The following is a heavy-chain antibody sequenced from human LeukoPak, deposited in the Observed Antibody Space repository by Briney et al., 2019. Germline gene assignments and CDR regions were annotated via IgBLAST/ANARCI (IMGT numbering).Heavy chain of an antibody. D-gene: IGHD3-9*01. CDR1: GFTFSSYA. V-gene: IGHV3-23*01. Sequence: PGGSLRLSCAASGFTFSSYAMSWVRQAPGKGLEWVSAISGSGGSTYYADSVKGRFTISRDNSKNTLYLQMNSLRAEDTAVYYCAKSVLRYFVPIYYYMDVWGKGTTVTVSS. CDR3: AKSVLRYFVPIYYYMDV. CDR2: ISGSGGST. J-gene: IGHJ6*03.